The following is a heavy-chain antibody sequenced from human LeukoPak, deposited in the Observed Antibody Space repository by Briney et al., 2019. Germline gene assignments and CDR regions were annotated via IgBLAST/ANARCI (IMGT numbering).Heavy chain of an antibody. CDR1: GGSISSGGYY. CDR2: IYHSGST. V-gene: IGHV4-30-2*01. D-gene: IGHD3-22*01. CDR3: AMIVVVNWFDP. Sequence: SETLSLTCTVSGGSISSGGYYWSWIRQPPGKGLEWIGYIYHSGSTYYNPSLKSRVTISVDTSKNQFSLKLSSVTAADTAVYYCAMIVVVNWFDPWGQGTLVTVSS. J-gene: IGHJ5*02.